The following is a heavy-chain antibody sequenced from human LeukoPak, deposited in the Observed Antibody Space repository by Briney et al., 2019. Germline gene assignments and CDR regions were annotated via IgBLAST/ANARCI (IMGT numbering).Heavy chain of an antibody. D-gene: IGHD2-15*01. CDR2: VFYTGDT. Sequence: SETLSLTCSVSGGSITDSYWSWIRQPPGKGLEWIGYVFYTGDTNSNPSLKSRVTVSLDTSKNQFSLRLTSVTAADTAVYYCARHPFATPFDYWGLGILVTVSS. V-gene: IGHV4-59*08. CDR3: ARHPFATPFDY. CDR1: GGSITDSY. J-gene: IGHJ4*02.